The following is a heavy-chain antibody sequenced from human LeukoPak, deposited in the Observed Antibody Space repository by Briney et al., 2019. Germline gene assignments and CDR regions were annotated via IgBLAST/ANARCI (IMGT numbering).Heavy chain of an antibody. Sequence: GGSLRLSCAASGFTFSNYWMTWVRQAPGKGLEWVAHINQDGSEEHYMDSVKARFTISRDNAKNSLSLQMNSLRAEDTAVYYCARDLELSSTYDYWGQGSLVTVSS. D-gene: IGHD2-2*01. CDR2: INQDGSEE. CDR3: ARDLELSSTYDY. J-gene: IGHJ4*02. V-gene: IGHV3-7*01. CDR1: GFTFSNYW.